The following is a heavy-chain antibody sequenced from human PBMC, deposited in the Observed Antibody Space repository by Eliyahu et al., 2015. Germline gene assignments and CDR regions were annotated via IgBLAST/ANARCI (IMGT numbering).Heavy chain of an antibody. D-gene: IGHD1-1*01. Sequence: QVQLQESGPGLVKPSETLSLTCTVXGGSVXSGSYYWSWIRQPPGKGLEWIGNIYYSGSANQNPSLRSRLTISVDTSRNQFSLKLSSVTAADTAVYYCARDRYNWNDHPAGLDIWGQGTMVTVSS. CDR3: ARDRYNWNDHPAGLDI. CDR1: GGSVXSGSYY. CDR2: IYYSGSA. J-gene: IGHJ3*02. V-gene: IGHV4-61*01.